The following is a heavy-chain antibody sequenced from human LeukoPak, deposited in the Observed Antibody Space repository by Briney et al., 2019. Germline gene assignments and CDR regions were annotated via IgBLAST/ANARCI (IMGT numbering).Heavy chain of an antibody. CDR3: AREFVVGGTDY. Sequence: SETLSLTCTVSGGSISSYYWSWIRQPPGKGLEWIGYIYYSGSTNYNPSLKSRVTISVDTSKNQFSLKLSSVTAADTAVYYCAREFVVGGTDYWGQGTLVTVSS. D-gene: IGHD1-26*01. CDR1: GGSISSYY. V-gene: IGHV4-59*12. CDR2: IYYSGST. J-gene: IGHJ4*02.